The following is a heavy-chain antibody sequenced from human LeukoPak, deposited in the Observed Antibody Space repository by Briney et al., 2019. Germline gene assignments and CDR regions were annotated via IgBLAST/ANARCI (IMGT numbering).Heavy chain of an antibody. CDR3: ATDHWFPGGT. J-gene: IGHJ5*02. Sequence: PGGSLRLSCAASGFTFSSNWMHWVRQAPGKGLVWVSRVKGDGSLTDYADSVKGRFTISRDNAKNTSYLQMNSLRVEDTAVYYCATDHWFPGGTWGQGTLVTVSS. CDR2: VKGDGSLT. CDR1: GFTFSSNW. V-gene: IGHV3-74*01. D-gene: IGHD3-9*01.